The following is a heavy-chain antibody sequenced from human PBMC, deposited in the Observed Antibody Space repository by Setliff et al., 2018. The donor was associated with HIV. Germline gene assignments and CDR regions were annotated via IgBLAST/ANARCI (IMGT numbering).Heavy chain of an antibody. D-gene: IGHD2-2*01. CDR3: ARGFDYAQRPPLYNFDY. CDR1: GGSISSGYYY. J-gene: IGHJ4*02. V-gene: IGHV4-31*03. Sequence: SETLSLTCTVSGGSISSGYYYWSWIRQHPGKGLEWIGYIYYSGNPFYNPSLRSRVTISLDTSKNQFSLKLSSVTAADTAVYYCARGFDYAQRPPLYNFDYWGQGTLVTVSS. CDR2: IYYSGNP.